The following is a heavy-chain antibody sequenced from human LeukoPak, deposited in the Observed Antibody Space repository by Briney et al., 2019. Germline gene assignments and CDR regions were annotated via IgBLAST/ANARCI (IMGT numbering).Heavy chain of an antibody. CDR1: SGSINTVY. D-gene: IGHD2-2*01. J-gene: IGHJ3*02. CDR3: ARDDQDAFDI. CDR2: IYYSGST. Sequence: PSETLSLTCTVSSGSINTVYWSWIRQPPGKGLEWIGYIYYSGSTSYNPSLKSRVTISVDTSKNQFSLKLSSVTAADTAVYYCARDDQDAFDIWGQGTMVTVSS. V-gene: IGHV4-59*01.